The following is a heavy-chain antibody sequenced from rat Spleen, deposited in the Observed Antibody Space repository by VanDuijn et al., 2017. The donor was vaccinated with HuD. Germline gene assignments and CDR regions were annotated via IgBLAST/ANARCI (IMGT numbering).Heavy chain of an antibody. CDR3: ARDENGYINHWFLS. CDR2: IWNTGGT. CDR1: GFSLTNYH. Sequence: QVQLKESGPGLVQPSQTLSLTCTVSGFSLTNYHVSWIRQPPGKGLEWMGVIWNTGGTRYNSALKSRLSITKDTPKSQVFLKMNSLQREDTATYYCARDENGYINHWFLSWGQGTLVTVSS. J-gene: IGHJ3*01. D-gene: IGHD1-4*01. V-gene: IGHV2-41*01.